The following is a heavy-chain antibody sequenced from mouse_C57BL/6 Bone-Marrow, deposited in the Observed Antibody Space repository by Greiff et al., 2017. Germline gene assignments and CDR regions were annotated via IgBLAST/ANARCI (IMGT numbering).Heavy chain of an antibody. CDR2: IYPGDGDT. V-gene: IGHV1-82*01. J-gene: IGHJ2*01. CDR1: GYAFSSSW. D-gene: IGHD1-1*01. CDR3: ARFITTGYFDY. Sequence: QVQLQQSGPELVKPGASVKISCKASGYAFSSSWMNWVKQRPGKGLEWIGRIYPGDGDTNYNGKFKGKATLTADKSSSTAYMQLSSLTSEDSAVXFCARFITTGYFDYWGQGTTLTVSS.